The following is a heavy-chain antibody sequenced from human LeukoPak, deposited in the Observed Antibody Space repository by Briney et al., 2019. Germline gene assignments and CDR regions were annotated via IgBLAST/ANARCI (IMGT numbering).Heavy chain of an antibody. CDR1: GYTLTELS. CDR3: ATPAGNSYGNYYFDY. D-gene: IGHD5-18*01. J-gene: IGHJ4*02. Sequence: ASVKVSCKVSGYTLTELSMHWVRQAPGKGLEWMGGFDPEDGETIYAQKFQGRVTMTEDTSTDTAYMELSSLRSEDTAVYYCATPAGNSYGNYYFDYWGQGTLVTVSP. V-gene: IGHV1-24*01. CDR2: FDPEDGET.